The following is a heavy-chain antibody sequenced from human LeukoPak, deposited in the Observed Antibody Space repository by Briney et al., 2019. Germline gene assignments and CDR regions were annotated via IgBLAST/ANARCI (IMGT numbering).Heavy chain of an antibody. J-gene: IGHJ4*02. CDR1: GFTFSSYA. CDR2: ISGSGGGT. Sequence: GGSLRLSCAASGFTFSSYAMSWVRQAPGKGLDWVSAISGSGGGTYYADSVKGRFTISRDNSKNTLYLQMNSLRAEDTAVYYCAKGATYYYDSSGYYLDYWGQGTLVTVSS. D-gene: IGHD3-22*01. V-gene: IGHV3-23*01. CDR3: AKGATYYYDSSGYYLDY.